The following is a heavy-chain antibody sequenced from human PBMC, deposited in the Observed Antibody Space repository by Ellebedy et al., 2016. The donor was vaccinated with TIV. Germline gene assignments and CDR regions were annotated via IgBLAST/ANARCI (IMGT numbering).Heavy chain of an antibody. CDR2: IIPIFGTA. CDR3: ARGIPVFGVVISFDY. Sequence: SVKVSXXASGGTFSSYAISWVRQAPGQGLEWMGGIIPIFGTANYAQKFQGRVTITADESTSTAYMELSSLRSEDTAVYYCARGIPVFGVVISFDYWGQGTLVTVSS. CDR1: GGTFSSYA. V-gene: IGHV1-69*13. D-gene: IGHD3-3*01. J-gene: IGHJ4*02.